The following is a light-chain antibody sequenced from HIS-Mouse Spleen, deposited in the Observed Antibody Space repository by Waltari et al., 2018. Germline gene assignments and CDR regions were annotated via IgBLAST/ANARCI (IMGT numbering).Light chain of an antibody. Sequence: DIQMTQSPSSMPASLVDRVTITCRASQSISSYLNLYQQKPGKAPKLLIYAASSLQSGVPSRFSGSGSGTDFTLTISSLQPEDFATYYCQQSYSTPMYTFGQGTKLEIK. J-gene: IGKJ2*01. V-gene: IGKV1-39*01. CDR3: QQSYSTPMYT. CDR2: AAS. CDR1: QSISSY.